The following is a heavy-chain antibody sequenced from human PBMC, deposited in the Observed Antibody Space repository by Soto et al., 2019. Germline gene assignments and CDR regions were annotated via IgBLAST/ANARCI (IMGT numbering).Heavy chain of an antibody. D-gene: IGHD2-2*01. J-gene: IGHJ6*02. CDR3: RSSTSCYDESCVDV. V-gene: IGHV4-34*01. CDR1: GGSFSGYY. CDR2: INHSGST. Sequence: SETLSLTCAVYGGSFSGYYWSWIRQPPGKGLEWIGEINHSGSTHYNTSLKSRVTISVDTSKNHFSLELSSVTAADTAIYYCRSSTSCYDESCVDVWGQGTMVTVSS.